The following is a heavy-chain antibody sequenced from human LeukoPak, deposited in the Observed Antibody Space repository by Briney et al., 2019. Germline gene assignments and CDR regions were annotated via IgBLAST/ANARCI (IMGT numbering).Heavy chain of an antibody. J-gene: IGHJ6*03. D-gene: IGHD6-19*01. CDR1: GGSISSYY. CDR2: IYTSGST. V-gene: IGHV4-4*07. Sequence: ASETLSLTCTVSGGSISSYYWSWIRQPAGKGLEWIGRIYTSGSTNYNPSLKSRVTMSVGTSKNQFSLKLSSVTAADTAVYYCARTVAGQGYYYYYYMDVWGKGTTVTVSS. CDR3: ARTVAGQGYYYYYYMDV.